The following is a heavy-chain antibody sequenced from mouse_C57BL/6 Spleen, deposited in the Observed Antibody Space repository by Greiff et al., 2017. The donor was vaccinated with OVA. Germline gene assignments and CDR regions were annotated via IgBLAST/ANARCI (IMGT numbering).Heavy chain of an antibody. J-gene: IGHJ1*03. D-gene: IGHD1-1*01. CDR1: GFTFSDSY. CDR2: INYDGSST. Sequence: DVMLVESEGGLVQPGSSMKLSCTASGFTFSDSYMAWVRPVPEKGLEWVANINYDGSSTYYLDSLKSRFIISRDNAKNILYLQMSSLKSEHTATYYGAKAVVANWYFDVWGTGTTVTVSS. CDR3: AKAVVANWYFDV. V-gene: IGHV5-16*01.